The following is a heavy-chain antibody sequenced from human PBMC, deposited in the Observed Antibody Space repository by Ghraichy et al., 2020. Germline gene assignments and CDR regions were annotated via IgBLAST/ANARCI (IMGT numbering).Heavy chain of an antibody. CDR3: ARHPRQVSEWYMIGSGYNWFDP. CDR1: GGSISSSSYY. Sequence: SETLSLTCTVSGGSISSSSYYWGWIRQPPGKGLEWIGSIYYSGSTYYNPSLKSRVTISVDTSKNQFSLKLSSVTAADTAVYYCARHPRQVSEWYMIGSGYNWFDPWGQGTLVTVSS. V-gene: IGHV4-39*07. CDR2: IYYSGST. J-gene: IGHJ5*02. D-gene: IGHD3-22*01.